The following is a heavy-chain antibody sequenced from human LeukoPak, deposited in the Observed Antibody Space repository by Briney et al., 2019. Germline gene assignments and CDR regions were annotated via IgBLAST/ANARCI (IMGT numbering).Heavy chain of an antibody. V-gene: IGHV4-38-2*02. D-gene: IGHD2-8*01. J-gene: IGHJ4*02. CDR1: GYSISSGYY. Sequence: SETLSLTCTVSGYSISSGYYWGWIRQPPGKGLEWIGSIYHSGSTYYNPSLKSRVTISVDTSKNQFSLKLSSVTAADTAVYYCARENGGSLYYFDYWGQGTLVTVSS. CDR3: ARENGGSLYYFDY. CDR2: IYHSGST.